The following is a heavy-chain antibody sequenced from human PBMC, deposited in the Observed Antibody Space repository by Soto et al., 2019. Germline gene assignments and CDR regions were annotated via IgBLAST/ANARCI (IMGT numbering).Heavy chain of an antibody. V-gene: IGHV3-53*01. D-gene: IGHD2-2*03. CDR1: GFTVSSNY. J-gene: IGHJ3*02. CDR3: ARENGYCISTSCRAGAFDI. CDR2: IYSGGST. Sequence: EVQLVESGGGLIQPGGSLRLSCAASGFTVSSNYMSWVRQAPGKGLEWVSVIYSGGSTYYADSVKGRFTISRDNSKNTLXXQMNRLRAEDTAVYYCARENGYCISTSCRAGAFDIWGQGTMVTVSS.